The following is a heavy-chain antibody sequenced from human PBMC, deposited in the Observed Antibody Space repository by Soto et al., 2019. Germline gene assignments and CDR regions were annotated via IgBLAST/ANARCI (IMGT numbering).Heavy chain of an antibody. V-gene: IGHV4-30-2*01. CDR1: GGSISSGGYS. CDR2: IYHSGST. CDR3: ARGLNTAAVLDY. D-gene: IGHD6-13*01. J-gene: IGHJ4*02. Sequence: SETLSLTCAVSGGSISSGGYSWSWIRQPPGKGLEWIGYIYHSGSTYYNPSLKSRVTISVDRSKNQFSLKLSSVTAADTAVYYCARGLNTAAVLDYWGQGTLVTVSS.